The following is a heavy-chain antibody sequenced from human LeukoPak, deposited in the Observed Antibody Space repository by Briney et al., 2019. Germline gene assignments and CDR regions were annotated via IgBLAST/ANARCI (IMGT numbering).Heavy chain of an antibody. V-gene: IGHV1-18*04. D-gene: IGHD3-22*01. J-gene: IGHJ4*02. Sequence: ASVKVSCKASGGTFTSYGIMWVRQAPGQGLEWMGWISAYNGNTNYAQKLQGRVTMTTDTSTSTAYMELRSLRSDDTAVYYCARDLGGHSTYYYDSSGYSRFDYWGQGTLVTVSS. CDR1: GGTFTSYG. CDR2: ISAYNGNT. CDR3: ARDLGGHSTYYYDSSGYSRFDY.